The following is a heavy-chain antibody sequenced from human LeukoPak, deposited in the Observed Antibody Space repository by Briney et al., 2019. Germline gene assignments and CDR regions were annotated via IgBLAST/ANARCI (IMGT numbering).Heavy chain of an antibody. Sequence: SETLSLTCTVSGGSIGSGGYYWSWVRQHPGKGLEWIAYIHYSGNTYYNPSLKSRFIISADTSKNQFSLKLSSVTAADTAVYYCARIGEDAFDIWGQGTMVTVSS. CDR1: GGSIGSGGYY. CDR2: IHYSGNT. V-gene: IGHV4-31*03. CDR3: ARIGEDAFDI. D-gene: IGHD3-10*01. J-gene: IGHJ3*02.